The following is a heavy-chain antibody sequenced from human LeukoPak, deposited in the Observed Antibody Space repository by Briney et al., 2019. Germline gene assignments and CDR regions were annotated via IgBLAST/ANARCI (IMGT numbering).Heavy chain of an antibody. D-gene: IGHD3-22*01. CDR2: IYYSGST. CDR3: ARDGGFTYYDSSGFDY. Sequence: SETLSLTCTVSGGSISSYYWSWLRQPPGKGLERIGYIYYSGSTNYNPSLKSRVTISVDTSKNQFSLKLSSVTAADTAVYYCARDGGFTYYDSSGFDYWGQGTLVTVSS. J-gene: IGHJ4*02. CDR1: GGSISSYY. V-gene: IGHV4-59*01.